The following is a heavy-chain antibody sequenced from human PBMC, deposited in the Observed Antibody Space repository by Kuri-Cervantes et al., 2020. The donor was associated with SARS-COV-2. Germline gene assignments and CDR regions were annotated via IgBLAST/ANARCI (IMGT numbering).Heavy chain of an antibody. CDR1: RFSFRNAW. D-gene: IGHD3-22*01. CDR2: IKSKTDGGTT. V-gene: IGHV3-15*01. Sequence: GGSLRLSCAASRFSFRNAWTSWVRQAPGKGLEWVGRIKSKTDGGTTDYAAPVKGRFTISRDDSKNTLYLQMNSLKTEDTAMYYCTRDLEAYYYDSSGWVVWGQGTLVTVSS. CDR3: TRDLEAYYYDSSGWVV. J-gene: IGHJ4*02.